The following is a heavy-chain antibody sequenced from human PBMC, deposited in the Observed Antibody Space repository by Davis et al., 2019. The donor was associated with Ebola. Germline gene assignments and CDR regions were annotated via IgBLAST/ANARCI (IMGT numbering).Heavy chain of an antibody. CDR2: INTNTGNP. CDR1: GYRFTTYG. Sequence: ASVKVSCKASGYRFTTYGMHWVRQAPGQGLEWMGWINTNTGNPTYAKGFTGRFVFSLDTSVSTAYLQINSLKTEDIAVYYGATLPDIWGQGTMVIVSS. V-gene: IGHV7-4-1*02. CDR3: ATLPDI. J-gene: IGHJ3*02.